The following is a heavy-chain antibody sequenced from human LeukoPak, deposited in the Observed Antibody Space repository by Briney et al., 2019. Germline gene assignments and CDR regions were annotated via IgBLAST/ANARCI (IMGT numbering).Heavy chain of an antibody. CDR1: GGSISTYH. CDR2: IYYSGST. D-gene: IGHD3-22*01. V-gene: IGHV4-59*01. Sequence: PSETLSLTCTVSGGSISTYHWSWIRQPPGKGLEWIGYIYYSGSTDYNPSLKSRVTISVDTSKNQFSLKLSSVTAADTAVYYCARAFPYYDSSGTDAFDIWGQGTMVTVSS. CDR3: ARAFPYYDSSGTDAFDI. J-gene: IGHJ3*02.